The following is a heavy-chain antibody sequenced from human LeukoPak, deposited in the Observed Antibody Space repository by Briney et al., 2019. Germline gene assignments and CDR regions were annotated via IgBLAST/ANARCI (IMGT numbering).Heavy chain of an antibody. J-gene: IGHJ4*02. CDR1: GFTFSSYS. CDR3: ARGSLSSSHSSGWYY. Sequence: GGSLRLSCAASGFTFSSYSMNWVRQAPGKGLEWVSSISSSSSYIYYADSVKGRFTISRDNAKNSQYLQMNSLRAEDTAVYYCARGSLSSSHSSGWYYWGQGTLVTVSS. CDR2: ISSSSSYI. V-gene: IGHV3-21*01. D-gene: IGHD6-19*01.